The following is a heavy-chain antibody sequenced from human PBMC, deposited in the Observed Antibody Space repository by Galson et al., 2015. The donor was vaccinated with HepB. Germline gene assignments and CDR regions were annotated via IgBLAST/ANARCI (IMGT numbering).Heavy chain of an antibody. J-gene: IGHJ5*01. Sequence: SETLSLTCTVSGGSITSGTYSWGWIRQSPGKGLEWIATWSSSGTTYHNRSLKGRVTIPVDTSKNQFSLTLHSVTAADTAVYYCARHRNISGWYKSEFDSWGQGTLVTVSS. CDR3: ARHRNISGWYKSEFDS. CDR2: WSSSGTT. CDR1: GGSITSGTYS. D-gene: IGHD6-19*01. V-gene: IGHV4-39*01.